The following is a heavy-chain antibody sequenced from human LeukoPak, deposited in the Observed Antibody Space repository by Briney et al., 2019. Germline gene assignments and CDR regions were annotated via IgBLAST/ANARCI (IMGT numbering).Heavy chain of an antibody. D-gene: IGHD2-15*01. CDR2: INHSGST. CDR3: ARANCSGGSCYSGGWFDP. J-gene: IGHJ5*02. V-gene: IGHV4-34*01. Sequence: PETLSLTCAVSGGSVTSTYYWGWIRQPPGKGLEWIGEINHSGSTNYNPSLKSRVTISVDTSKNQFSLKLSSVTAADTAVYYCARANCSGGSCYSGGWFDPWGQGTLVTVSS. CDR1: GGSVTSTYY.